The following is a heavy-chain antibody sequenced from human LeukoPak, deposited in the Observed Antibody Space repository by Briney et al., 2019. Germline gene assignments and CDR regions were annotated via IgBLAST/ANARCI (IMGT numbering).Heavy chain of an antibody. D-gene: IGHD6-13*01. CDR2: IRYDGSNK. J-gene: IGHJ5*02. Sequence: GGSLRLSCAASGFTFRSYGMHWVRQAPGKGLEWVTFIRYDGSNKYYADSVKGRFTISRDNSKNTLYLQMNSLRAEDTAVYYCAHPTEYSSSWYGNWFDPWGQGTLVTVSS. V-gene: IGHV3-30*02. CDR1: GFTFRSYG. CDR3: AHPTEYSSSWYGNWFDP.